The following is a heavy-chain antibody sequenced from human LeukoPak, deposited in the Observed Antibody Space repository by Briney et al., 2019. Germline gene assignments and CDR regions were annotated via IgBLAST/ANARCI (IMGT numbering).Heavy chain of an antibody. D-gene: IGHD3-22*01. J-gene: IGHJ4*02. CDR1: GFTFDDYA. CDR2: ISWNSGSI. CDR3: AKDMTMIVVEYYFDY. Sequence: GGSLRLSRAASGFTFDDYAMHWVRQAPGKGLEWVSGISWNSGSIGYADSVKGRFTISRDNAKNSLYLQMNSLRAEDTALYYCAKDMTMIVVEYYFDYWGQGTLVTVSS. V-gene: IGHV3-9*01.